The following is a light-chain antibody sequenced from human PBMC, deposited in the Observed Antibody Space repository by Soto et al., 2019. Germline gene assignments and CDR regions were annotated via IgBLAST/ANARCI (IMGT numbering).Light chain of an antibody. V-gene: IGLV2-14*01. CDR3: AAWDDSLSWV. CDR1: NNDVGAYTY. J-gene: IGLJ3*02. Sequence: QSALTQPASVSGSPGQSITISCTGTNNDVGAYTYVSWYQQHPGKAPRLIIYEVSERPSGVSNRFSGSKSGNTASLAISGLQPEDEADYYCAAWDDSLSWVFGGGTKVTVL. CDR2: EVS.